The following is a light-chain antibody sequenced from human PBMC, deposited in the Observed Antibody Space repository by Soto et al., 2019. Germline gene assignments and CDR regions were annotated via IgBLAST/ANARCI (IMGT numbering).Light chain of an antibody. Sequence: DIQMTESPSSLSASVEDRVIITCRASQSISNHLNWCQQKPGKAPKLLIFAASSLQSGVPSRFSGSRSGPDFTLTISSLQPEDFATYYCQQSYSSPPTFGQGTRLEI. V-gene: IGKV1-39*01. CDR3: QQSYSSPPT. J-gene: IGKJ5*01. CDR2: AAS. CDR1: QSISNH.